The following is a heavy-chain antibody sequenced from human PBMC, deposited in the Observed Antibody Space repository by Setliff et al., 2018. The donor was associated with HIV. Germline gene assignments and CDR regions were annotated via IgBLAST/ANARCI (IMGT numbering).Heavy chain of an antibody. CDR2: IHYTGIS. Sequence: SETLSLTCVISGGSMGSHYWSWIRQSPGKGLEWIGNIHYTGISDINPSLKRRATISLDRPKIQFSLTLRSLTAADTAVYYCGRWGHGYNSYDHWGQGTLVTVSS. D-gene: IGHD5-12*01. V-gene: IGHV4-59*11. J-gene: IGHJ4*02. CDR1: GGSMGSHY. CDR3: GRWGHGYNSYDH.